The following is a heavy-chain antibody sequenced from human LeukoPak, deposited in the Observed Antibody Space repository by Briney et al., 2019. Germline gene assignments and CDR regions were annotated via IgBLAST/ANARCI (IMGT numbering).Heavy chain of an antibody. CDR2: ISAYNGNT. CDR3: ARVYGGRGWLQRSYYFDY. V-gene: IGHV1-18*01. CDR1: GYTFASNG. D-gene: IGHD5-24*01. J-gene: IGHJ4*02. Sequence: ASVKVSCKASGYTFASNGISWVRQAPGQGLEWMGWISAYNGNTNYAQKLQGRVTMTTDTATSTAYMELRSLRSDDTAVYYCARVYGGRGWLQRSYYFDYWGQGTLVTVSS.